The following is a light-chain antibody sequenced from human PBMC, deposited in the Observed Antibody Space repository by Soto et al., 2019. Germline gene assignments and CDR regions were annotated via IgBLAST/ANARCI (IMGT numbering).Light chain of an antibody. J-gene: IGLJ3*02. Sequence: QSVLTQPPSVSGAPGQRVTISYTGSSSNIGAGYDVHWYQQLPGTAPKLLICGNSNRPSGVPDRFSGSKSGTSASLAITGLQAEDEADYYCQSYDSSLSGWVFGGGTKLTVL. CDR3: QSYDSSLSGWV. CDR2: GNS. V-gene: IGLV1-40*01. CDR1: SSNIGAGYD.